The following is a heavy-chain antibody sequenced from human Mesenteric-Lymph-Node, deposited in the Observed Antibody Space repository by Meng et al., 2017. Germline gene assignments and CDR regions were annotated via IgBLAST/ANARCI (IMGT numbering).Heavy chain of an antibody. Sequence: ASVKVSCKASGYTFTSYGISWVRQAPGQGLEWMGWISAYNGNTNYAQKLQGRVTMTTDTSTSTAYMELRSLRSDDTAVYYCARPPSHTNYGSGSYFGAYEKYFQHWGQGTLVTVSS. J-gene: IGHJ1*01. D-gene: IGHD3-10*01. CDR2: ISAYNGNT. CDR3: ARPPSHTNYGSGSYFGAYEKYFQH. CDR1: GYTFTSYG. V-gene: IGHV1-18*01.